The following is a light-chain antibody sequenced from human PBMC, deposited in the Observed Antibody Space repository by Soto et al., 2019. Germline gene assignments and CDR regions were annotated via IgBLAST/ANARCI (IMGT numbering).Light chain of an antibody. J-gene: IGKJ5*01. Sequence: MVQFSTSLPAPLAARVTIRCRASQTVRTYLNWYQQKPGKAPILLIYAASSLPSAVPPRFTGAGSETDFTLTISSLQPEDFGTYYCQQTYSTPITFGQGTRLEIK. V-gene: IGKV1-39*01. CDR2: AAS. CDR3: QQTYSTPIT. CDR1: QTVRTY.